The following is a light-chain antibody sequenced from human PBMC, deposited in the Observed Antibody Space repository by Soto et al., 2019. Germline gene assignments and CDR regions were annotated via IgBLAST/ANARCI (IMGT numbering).Light chain of an antibody. Sequence: EIVMTQSPATLSVSPGERATLSCRASQSVSSNLAWYQQKPGQAPRLLIYGASTRATGIPARFSGSGSGTDFTLTISRLEPEDFAVYYCQQRSNWSITFGQGTRLE. CDR3: QQRSNWSIT. J-gene: IGKJ5*01. CDR1: QSVSSN. V-gene: IGKV3-15*01. CDR2: GAS.